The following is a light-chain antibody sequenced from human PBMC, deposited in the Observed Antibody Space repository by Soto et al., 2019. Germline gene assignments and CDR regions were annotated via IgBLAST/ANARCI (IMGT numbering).Light chain of an antibody. J-gene: IGKJ1*01. CDR2: GAS. CDR1: QSVSSSY. Sequence: EIVWTQSPGTLSLSPGERATLSCRASQSVSSSYLAWYKQKPGQAPRLLIYGASSRATGIPDRFSGSGSGTDFTLTIRRLEPEDFAVYYCQQYGSSGTFGQGTKVDIK. V-gene: IGKV3-20*01. CDR3: QQYGSSGT.